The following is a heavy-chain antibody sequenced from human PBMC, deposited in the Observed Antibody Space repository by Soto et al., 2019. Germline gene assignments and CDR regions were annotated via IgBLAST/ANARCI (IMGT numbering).Heavy chain of an antibody. Sequence: GGSLRLSCAASGFTFTSYAMSWVRLTPGKGLEWVSAISGSGSNTFYADSVRGRFTISRDNSKNTVFLQMNNLRAEDTAVYFCARDRATFDYWDQGTRVTVSS. CDR2: ISGSGSNT. D-gene: IGHD1-26*01. J-gene: IGHJ4*02. CDR3: ARDRATFDY. CDR1: GFTFTSYA. V-gene: IGHV3-23*01.